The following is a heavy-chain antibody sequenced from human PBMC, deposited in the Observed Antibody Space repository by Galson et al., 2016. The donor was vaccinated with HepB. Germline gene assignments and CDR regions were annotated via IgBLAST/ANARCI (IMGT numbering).Heavy chain of an antibody. Sequence: SETLSITCAVSRGSISSNNWWSWVRQTPGKGLEWIGEIYHSGSTKYTPSLEGRVTIVVDKSKNQFSLKLTSVTAADTAVYYCLKNGYYSLDHWGQGALVTVSS. CDR1: RGSISSNNW. V-gene: IGHV4-4*02. CDR3: LKNGYYSLDH. D-gene: IGHD3-3*01. J-gene: IGHJ4*02. CDR2: IYHSGST.